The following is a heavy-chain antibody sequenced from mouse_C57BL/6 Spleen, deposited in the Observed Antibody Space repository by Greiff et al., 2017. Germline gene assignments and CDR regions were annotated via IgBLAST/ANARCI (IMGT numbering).Heavy chain of an antibody. J-gene: IGHJ2*01. CDR3: TRWDTTVVAKRNYFDY. CDR1: GYTFTSYW. V-gene: IGHV1-5*01. CDR2: IYPGNSDT. Sequence: VQLKESGTVLARPGASVKMSCKTSGYTFTSYWMHWVKQRPGQGLEWIGAIYPGNSDTSYNQKFKGKAKLTAVTSASTAYMELSSLTNEDSAVYYCTRWDTTVVAKRNYFDYWGQGTTLTVSS. D-gene: IGHD1-1*01.